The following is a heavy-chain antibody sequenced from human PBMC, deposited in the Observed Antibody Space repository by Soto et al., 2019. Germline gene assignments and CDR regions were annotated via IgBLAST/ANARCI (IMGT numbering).Heavy chain of an antibody. V-gene: IGHV4-39*01. J-gene: IGHJ4*02. Sequence: SETLSLTCTVSGGSISSSSYYWGWIRQPPGKGLEWIGSIYYSGSTYYNPSLKSRVTISVDTSKNQFSLKLSSVTAADTAVYYCARGYCSGGSCYFGYYFDYWGQGTLVTVSS. CDR3: ARGYCSGGSCYFGYYFDY. CDR2: IYYSGST. CDR1: GGSISSSSYY. D-gene: IGHD2-15*01.